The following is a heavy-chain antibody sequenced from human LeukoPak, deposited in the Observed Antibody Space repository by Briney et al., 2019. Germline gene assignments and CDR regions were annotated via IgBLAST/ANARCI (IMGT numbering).Heavy chain of an antibody. CDR1: GGTFSSYA. V-gene: IGHV1-69*05. D-gene: IGHD3-3*01. J-gene: IGHJ4*02. CDR2: IIPIFGTA. CDR3: ARGTIFGVALIGY. Sequence: SVKVSCKASGGTFSSYAISWVRQAPGQGLEWMGRIIPIFGTANYAQKFQGRVTITTDESTSTAYMELSSLRSEDTAVYYCARGTIFGVALIGYWGQGTLVTVSS.